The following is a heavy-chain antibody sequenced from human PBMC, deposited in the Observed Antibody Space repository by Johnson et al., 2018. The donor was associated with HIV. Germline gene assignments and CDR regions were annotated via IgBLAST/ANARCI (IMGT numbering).Heavy chain of an antibody. CDR3: VKGIDSSSWYAFDI. V-gene: IGHV3-30*04. CDR2: ISYDGNNK. J-gene: IGHJ3*02. CDR1: GFTFSSYP. Sequence: QVQLVESGGGLVQPGGSLRLSCVVSGFTFSSYPMHWVRQAPGKGLEWVAIISYDGNNKYYADSVKGRFTISRDSSKNTLYLQMNSLRAEDTAVYYCVKGIDSSSWYAFDIWGQGTMVTVSS. D-gene: IGHD6-13*01.